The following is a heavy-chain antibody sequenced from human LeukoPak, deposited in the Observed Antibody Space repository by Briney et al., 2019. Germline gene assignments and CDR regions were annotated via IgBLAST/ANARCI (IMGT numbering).Heavy chain of an antibody. CDR1: GFTFSGYV. J-gene: IGHJ6*03. V-gene: IGHV3-30*04. CDR2: ISYDGSNE. D-gene: IGHD1-26*01. CDR3: ARDPYSGSYGNYYYYFMDV. Sequence: GGSLRLSCAASGFTFSGYVRHWVRQAPGKGLEWVAIISYDGSNEYYADSVKGRFTISRDNAKNSLYLQMNSLRAEDTAVYYCARDPYSGSYGNYYYYFMDVWGKGTTVTISS.